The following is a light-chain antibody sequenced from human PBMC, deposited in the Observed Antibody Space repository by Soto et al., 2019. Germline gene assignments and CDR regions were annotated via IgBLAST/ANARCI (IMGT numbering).Light chain of an antibody. CDR1: QSINRH. J-gene: IGKJ4*01. Sequence: EIVLTQSPATLSLSPGERATLSCRASQSINRHLAWYRQKPGQAPRLLIYDASNRATGIPARFSGSGSGTEFTLTISSLAHEDFGVYYCQQRSNWPPVTFGGGTKVEIK. CDR2: DAS. V-gene: IGKV3-11*01. CDR3: QQRSNWPPVT.